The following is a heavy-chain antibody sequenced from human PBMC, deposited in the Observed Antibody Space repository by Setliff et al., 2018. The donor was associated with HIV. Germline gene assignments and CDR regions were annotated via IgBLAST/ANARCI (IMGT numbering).Heavy chain of an antibody. J-gene: IGHJ4*02. CDR3: AREAPSLLFDY. CDR1: GGTFSDFR. Sequence: GASVKVSCKASGGTFSDFRITWVRQAPGQGLEWMGEITPFVGITNYAQKFQGRVTISADESTATAYIELSSLTSQDTAVYYCAREAPSLLFDYWGQGTLVTVSS. CDR2: ITPFVGIT. V-gene: IGHV1-69*10.